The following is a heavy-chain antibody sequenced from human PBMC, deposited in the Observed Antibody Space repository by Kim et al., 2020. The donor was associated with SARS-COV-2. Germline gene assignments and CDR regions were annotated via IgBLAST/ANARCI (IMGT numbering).Heavy chain of an antibody. CDR1: GASFSNYY. CDR2: IHPTGSA. D-gene: IGHD1-26*01. J-gene: IGHJ4*02. Sequence: SETLSLTCAVYGASFSNYYWSWIRQPPGKGLEWIGEIHPTGSANYNPSLQSRVTISIDSSKNHLSLKLTSVTAADTAIYFCARGQDGAKTDYWGQGALVTVSS. CDR3: ARGQDGAKTDY. V-gene: IGHV4-34*01.